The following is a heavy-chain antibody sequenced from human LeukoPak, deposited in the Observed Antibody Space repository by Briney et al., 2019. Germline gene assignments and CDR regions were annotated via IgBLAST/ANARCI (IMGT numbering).Heavy chain of an antibody. J-gene: IGHJ6*04. CDR3: AELGITMIGGV. CDR2: ISWKSDSM. CDR1: GFIFDDYA. D-gene: IGHD3-10*02. Sequence: GGSLRLSCEAPGFIFDDYAMHWVRQVPGKGLEGVSGISWKSDSMRYADSVKGRFTISRDNAKNSLYLQMNSLRAEDTAVYYCAELGITMIGGVWGKGTTVTISS. V-gene: IGHV3-9*01.